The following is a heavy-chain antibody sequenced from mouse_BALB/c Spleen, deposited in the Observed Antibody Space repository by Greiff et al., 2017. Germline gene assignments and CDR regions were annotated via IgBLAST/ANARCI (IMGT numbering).Heavy chain of an antibody. Sequence: VQLVESGGGLVQPKGSLKLSCAASGFTFNTYAMNWVRQAPGKGLEWVARIRSKSNNYATYYADSVKDRFTISRDDSQSMLYLQMDNLKTEDTAMYYCVRGGADYGGDYWGQGTTLTVSS. CDR3: VRGGADYGGDY. J-gene: IGHJ2*01. CDR2: IRSKSNNYAT. D-gene: IGHD2-4*01. V-gene: IGHV10-1*02. CDR1: GFTFNTYA.